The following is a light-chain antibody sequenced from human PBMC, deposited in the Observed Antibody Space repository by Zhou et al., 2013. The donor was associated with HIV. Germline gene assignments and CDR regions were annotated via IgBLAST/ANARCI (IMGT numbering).Light chain of an antibody. J-gene: IGKJ1*01. CDR1: QDISNY. CDR3: QQSYSTPRT. CDR2: DAS. V-gene: IGKV1-39*01. Sequence: DIQMTQSPSSLSASVGDRVTITCQASQDISNYLNWYQQKPGKAPKLLIYDASNLETGVPSRFSGSGSGTDFTLTITSLQPDDFATYYCQQSYSTPRTFGQGTKVEFK.